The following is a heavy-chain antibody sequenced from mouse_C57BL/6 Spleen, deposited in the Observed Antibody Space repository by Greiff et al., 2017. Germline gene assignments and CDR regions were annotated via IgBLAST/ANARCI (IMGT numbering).Heavy chain of an antibody. J-gene: IGHJ3*01. CDR3: ARQEGAWFAY. CDR1: GYTFPDYN. V-gene: IGHV1-18*01. CDR2: IIPNNGGT. Sequence: QLQQSGPELVKPGASVKIPCKASGYTFPDYNLDWVKQSHGKSLEWIGDIIPNNGGTIYNQKFKGKATLTVDNSTSAAYRELRSLTSEDTAVYYCARQEGAWFAYWGQGTLVTVSA.